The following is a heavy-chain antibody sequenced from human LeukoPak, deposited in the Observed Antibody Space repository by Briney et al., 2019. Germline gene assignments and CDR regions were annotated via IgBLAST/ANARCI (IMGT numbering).Heavy chain of an antibody. J-gene: IGHJ1*01. Sequence: PSETLSLTCAVYGGSFSGYYWSWIRQPPGKGLEWIGEINHSGSTNYNPSLKSRVTISVDTSKNQFSLKLSSVTAADTAVYYCARETSGYHAGYFQHWGQGTLVTVSS. CDR3: ARETSGYHAGYFQH. D-gene: IGHD3-22*01. CDR1: GGSFSGYY. CDR2: INHSGST. V-gene: IGHV4-34*01.